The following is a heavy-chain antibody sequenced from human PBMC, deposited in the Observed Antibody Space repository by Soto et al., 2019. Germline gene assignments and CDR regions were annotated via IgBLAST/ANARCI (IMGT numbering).Heavy chain of an antibody. V-gene: IGHV3-7*03. CDR3: ARDKFIGSYYIRGVTYIFDS. J-gene: IGHJ4*02. D-gene: IGHD3-10*02. CDR1: GFTFTDYW. Sequence: PGGSLRLSCAASGFTFTDYWMSWVRQAPGKGLEWVANIRQDESEKNYVGSVKGRFTISRDNAKNSLYLQMNSLRDEDTAVYYCARDKFIGSYYIRGVTYIFDSWGQGT. CDR2: IRQDESEK.